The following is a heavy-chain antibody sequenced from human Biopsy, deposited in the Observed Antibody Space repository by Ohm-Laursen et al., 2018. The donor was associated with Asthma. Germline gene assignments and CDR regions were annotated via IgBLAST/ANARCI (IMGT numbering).Heavy chain of an antibody. CDR3: ASDFPKDYVRYNFQF. Sequence: VASVKVSCKFSGYSLTDLSMHWVRQAPGQGLEWMGGHDHEEGGTVNARRFQGRVTMTEDTSTDTAYMELSSLSSDDTAVYYRASDFPKDYVRYNFQFWGQGTLVTVSS. V-gene: IGHV1-24*01. CDR2: HDHEEGGT. J-gene: IGHJ4*02. D-gene: IGHD4-17*01. CDR1: GYSLTDLS.